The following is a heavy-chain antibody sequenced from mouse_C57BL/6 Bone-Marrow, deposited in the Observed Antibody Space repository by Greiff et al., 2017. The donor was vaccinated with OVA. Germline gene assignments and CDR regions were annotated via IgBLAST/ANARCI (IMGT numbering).Heavy chain of an antibody. CDR1: GYTFTNYW. Sequence: VQLQQSGAELVRPGTSVKMSCKASGYTFTNYWIGWAKQRPGHGLEWIGGIYPGGGYTNYNERFKGKATLTADKSSSTAYMQFSSLTSEDSAIYYCARGGGIMDYWGQGTSVTVSS. CDR2: IYPGGGYT. CDR3: ARGGGIMDY. V-gene: IGHV1-63*01. J-gene: IGHJ4*01.